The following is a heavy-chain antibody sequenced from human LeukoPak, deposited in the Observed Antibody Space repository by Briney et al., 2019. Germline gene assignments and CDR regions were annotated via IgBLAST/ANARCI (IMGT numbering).Heavy chain of an antibody. CDR2: ISVGGSDE. CDR1: GFRFNTYE. J-gene: IGHJ5*02. V-gene: IGHV3-48*03. D-gene: IGHD6-19*01. Sequence: GGSLGLSCAASGFRFNTYEMNWVRQAPGKGLEWIAYISVGGSDEDYADSVKGRFTISRDNAKNSLFLQMNSLRVEDTAVYYCARDVGFNNGWPAWGQGTLVTVSS. CDR3: ARDVGFNNGWPA.